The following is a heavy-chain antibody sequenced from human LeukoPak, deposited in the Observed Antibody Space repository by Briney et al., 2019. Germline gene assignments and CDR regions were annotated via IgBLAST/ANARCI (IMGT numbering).Heavy chain of an antibody. Sequence: ASVKVSCKVSGYTLTELSMHWVRQAPGKGLGWMGGFDPEDGETIYAQKFQGRVTMTEDTSTDTAYMELSSLRSEDTAVYYCATWFVLRFLEWPGWFDPWGQGTLVTVSS. CDR3: ATWFVLRFLEWPGWFDP. CDR2: FDPEDGET. D-gene: IGHD3-3*01. V-gene: IGHV1-24*01. CDR1: GYTLTELS. J-gene: IGHJ5*02.